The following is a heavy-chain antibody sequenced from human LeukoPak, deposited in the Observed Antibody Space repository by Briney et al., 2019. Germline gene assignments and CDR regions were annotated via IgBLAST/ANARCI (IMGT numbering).Heavy chain of an antibody. CDR3: ARFPDRYTTDCYAIGQYLDN. CDR2: ISGSGVMT. CDR1: GFGFSSYA. J-gene: IGHJ4*02. D-gene: IGHD2-21*01. Sequence: GGSLRLSCAASGFGFSSYAMGWVRQAPGKGLEWVSAISGSGVMTYYADSVKGRFTLSRDNSKKTLYLQMNSLRAEDTAVWYCARFPDRYTTDCYAIGQYLDNSGPGTLVSASS. V-gene: IGHV3-23*01.